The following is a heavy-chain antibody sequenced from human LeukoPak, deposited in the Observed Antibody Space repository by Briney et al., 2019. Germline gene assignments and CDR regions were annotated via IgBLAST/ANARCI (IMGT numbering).Heavy chain of an antibody. V-gene: IGHV3-30*04. J-gene: IGHJ5*02. D-gene: IGHD6-13*01. CDR2: ISYDGSNK. CDR1: GFTFSSYA. Sequence: PGGSLRLSCAASGFTFSSYAMHWVRQAPGKGLEWVAVISYDGSNKYYADSVKGRFTISRDNSKNTLYLQMNSLRAEDTAVYYCARELVSSRGEDWFDPWGQGTLVTVSS. CDR3: ARELVSSRGEDWFDP.